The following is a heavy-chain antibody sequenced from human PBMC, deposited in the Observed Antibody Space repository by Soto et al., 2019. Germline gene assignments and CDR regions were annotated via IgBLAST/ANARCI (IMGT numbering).Heavy chain of an antibody. CDR1: GGSISSYY. CDR2: IYYSGSS. D-gene: IGHD3-22*01. V-gene: IGHV4-59*01. J-gene: IGHJ4*02. CDR3: ARVGYYYDSSGYYLSFDY. Sequence: PSETLSLTCTVSGGSISSYYWSWIRQPPGKGLEWIGYIYYSGSSSYNPSLKSRVTISLDTSKNQFSLKLRSVTAADTAVYYCARVGYYYDSSGYYLSFDYWGQGTLVTVSS.